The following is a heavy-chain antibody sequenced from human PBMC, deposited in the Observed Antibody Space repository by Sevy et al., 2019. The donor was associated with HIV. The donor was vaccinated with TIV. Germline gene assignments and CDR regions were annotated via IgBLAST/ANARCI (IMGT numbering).Heavy chain of an antibody. D-gene: IGHD2-8*02. CDR1: GFTFSTYA. CDR2: ISNSGGNT. Sequence: GGSLRLSCAASGFTFSTYAMGWVRQAPGKGLEWVSAISNSGGNTYYAGSVEGRFTISRDNSKNTLYLQMNSLRAEDTAGYYFAKDGAPFCTGCICFPYWFFDLWGRGTLVTVSS. J-gene: IGHJ2*01. CDR3: AKDGAPFCTGCICFPYWFFDL. V-gene: IGHV3-23*01.